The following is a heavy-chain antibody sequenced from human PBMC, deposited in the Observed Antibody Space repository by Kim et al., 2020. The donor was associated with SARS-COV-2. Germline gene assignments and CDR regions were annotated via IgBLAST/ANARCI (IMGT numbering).Heavy chain of an antibody. V-gene: IGHV3-48*02. CDR2: ISSSSSTI. CDR1: GFTFSSYS. Sequence: GGSLRLSCAASGFTFSSYSMNWVRQAPGKGLEWVSYISSSSSTIYYADSVKGRFTISRDNAKNSLYLQMNSLRDEDTAVYYCARDRGYSSSSPNWFDPWGQGTLVTVSS. D-gene: IGHD6-6*01. CDR3: ARDRGYSSSSPNWFDP. J-gene: IGHJ5*02.